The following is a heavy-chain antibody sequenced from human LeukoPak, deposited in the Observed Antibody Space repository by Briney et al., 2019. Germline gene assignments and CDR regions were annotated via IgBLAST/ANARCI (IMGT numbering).Heavy chain of an antibody. J-gene: IGHJ3*01. CDR3: ASKGDKVTSDGFDF. CDR1: GFSLITGGVA. D-gene: IGHD2-2*01. CDR2: IYWDDGR. V-gene: IGHV2-5*02. Sequence: SGPTLVNPTQTLTLTCTFSGFSLITGGVAVGWIRQPPGKALEWLAVIYWDDGRRYSPPLKSRLTITKDTSKNQVVLTMTNVDLVDTATYYCASKGDKVTSDGFDFWGQGTMVIVSS.